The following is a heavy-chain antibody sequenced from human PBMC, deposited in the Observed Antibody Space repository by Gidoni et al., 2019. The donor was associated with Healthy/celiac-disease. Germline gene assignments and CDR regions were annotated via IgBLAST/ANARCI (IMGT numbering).Heavy chain of an antibody. V-gene: IGHV4-61*02. J-gene: IGHJ6*02. CDR2: IYTSGST. CDR3: ARGPNPRGYCSGGSCYRNYYYYGMDV. D-gene: IGHD2-15*01. CDR1: GGSISSGSYY. Sequence: QVQLQESGPGLVKPSQTLSLTCTVSGGSISSGSYYWSWIRQPAGKGLEWIGRIYTSGSTNYNPSLKSRVTISVDTSKNQFSLKLSSVTAADTAVYYCARGPNPRGYCSGGSCYRNYYYYGMDVWGQGTTVTVSS.